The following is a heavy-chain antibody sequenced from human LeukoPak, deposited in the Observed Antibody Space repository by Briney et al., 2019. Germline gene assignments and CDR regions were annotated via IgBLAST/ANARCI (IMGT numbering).Heavy chain of an antibody. CDR3: AKDSVKRDYSDY. Sequence: GGSLRLSCAASGFTFSSYGMHWVRQAPGKGLEWVAVISYDGSNKYYADSVKGRFTISRDNSKNTLYLQMNSLRAEDTAVYYCAKDSVKRDYSDYWGQGTLVTVSS. D-gene: IGHD3-16*02. CDR2: ISYDGSNK. J-gene: IGHJ4*02. CDR1: GFTFSSYG. V-gene: IGHV3-30*18.